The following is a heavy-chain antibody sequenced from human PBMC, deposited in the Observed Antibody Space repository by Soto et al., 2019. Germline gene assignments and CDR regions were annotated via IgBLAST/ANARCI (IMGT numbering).Heavy chain of an antibody. CDR2: VSASART. V-gene: IGHV4-4*07. D-gene: IGHD2-8*01. J-gene: IGHJ2*01. Sequence: QVQLQESGPGLVKPSETLSLTCTVSGDSISNVYWSWIRQPAWKGLESMGRVSASARTNYHPSLRSRVTMSLDTSKIQFSLRLTSVSAADKAVYFCATGMGRYLELWGRGTLVIVSS. CDR3: ATGMGRYLEL. CDR1: GDSISNVY.